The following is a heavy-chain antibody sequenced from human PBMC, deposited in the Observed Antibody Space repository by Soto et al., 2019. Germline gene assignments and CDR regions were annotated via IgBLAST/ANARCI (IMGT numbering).Heavy chain of an antibody. J-gene: IGHJ4*02. Sequence: ASVKVSCKASGGTFSSYTITWVRQAPGQGLEWMGRIIPILGIANYAQKFQGRVTITADKSTSTAYMELSSLRSEDTAVYYCARSIGYCSGGSCSYFDYWGQGTLVTVSS. CDR1: GGTFSSYT. D-gene: IGHD2-15*01. CDR3: ARSIGYCSGGSCSYFDY. V-gene: IGHV1-69*02. CDR2: IIPILGIA.